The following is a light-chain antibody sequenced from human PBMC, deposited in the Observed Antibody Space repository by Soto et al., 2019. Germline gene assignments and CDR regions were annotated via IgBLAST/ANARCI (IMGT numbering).Light chain of an antibody. Sequence: EIVLTQSPATLSLSPGERATLSCRASQSVSSYLAWYQQKPGQAPRLLIYDASNRATGIPARFSGSGSGTDFTLTISSLEPEDFAVYYCQHRGNSPPYTFGQGTKLEIK. CDR3: QHRGNSPPYT. CDR1: QSVSSY. V-gene: IGKV3-11*01. CDR2: DAS. J-gene: IGKJ2*01.